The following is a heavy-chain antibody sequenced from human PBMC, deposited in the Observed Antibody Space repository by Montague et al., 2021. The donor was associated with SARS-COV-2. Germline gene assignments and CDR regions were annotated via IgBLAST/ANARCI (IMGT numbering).Heavy chain of an antibody. Sequence: SETLSLTCAVSGGSISSSSYYWGWIRQPPGKGLEWIGSIHYSGSTYYNPSLKSRVSISVDTSKNQFSLKLSAVTAADTAVYYCGRLWDTVYYYYGMDVWGQGTLVTVSS. CDR3: GRLWDTVYYYYGMDV. CDR2: IHYSGST. V-gene: IGHV4-39*01. CDR1: GGSISSSSYY. D-gene: IGHD1-26*01. J-gene: IGHJ6*02.